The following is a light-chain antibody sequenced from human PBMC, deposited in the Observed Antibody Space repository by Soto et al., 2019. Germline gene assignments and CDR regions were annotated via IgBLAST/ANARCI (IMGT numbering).Light chain of an antibody. CDR3: RQYNSYSWT. CDR1: QNINIW. V-gene: IGKV1-5*01. J-gene: IGKJ1*01. CDR2: DGS. Sequence: DIQMTQSPYTLSASVGDRVTITCRAIQNINIWLAWSQQKPGKAPKLLIFDGSSLESGVPSRISGSGSEIEFTLTSSSLQPDDFENYYCRQYNSYSWTFGQGTKVEI.